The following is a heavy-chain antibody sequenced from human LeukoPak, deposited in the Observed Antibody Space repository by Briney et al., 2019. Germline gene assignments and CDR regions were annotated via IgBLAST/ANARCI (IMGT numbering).Heavy chain of an antibody. Sequence: SQTLSLTCAISGDSVSSNSAAWNWIRQSPTRGLEWLGSTYYRSKWYNDYAVSVKSRITINPDTSKNQFSLQLNSVTPEDTAVYYCARGHHSGYDYPFDFWGQGTLVTVSS. CDR2: TYYRSKWYN. CDR1: GDSVSSNSAA. D-gene: IGHD5-12*01. J-gene: IGHJ4*02. CDR3: ARGHHSGYDYPFDF. V-gene: IGHV6-1*01.